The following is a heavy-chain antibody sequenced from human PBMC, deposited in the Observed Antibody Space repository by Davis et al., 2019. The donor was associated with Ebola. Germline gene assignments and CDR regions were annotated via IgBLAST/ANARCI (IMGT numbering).Heavy chain of an antibody. CDR2: IYTSGST. Sequence: PSETLSLTCTVSGGSISSYYWSWIRQPAGKGLEWIGRIYTSGSTNYNPSLKSRVTISVDTSKNQFSLKLSSVTAADTAVYYCARRKWELHEAFYYYMDVWGKGTTVTVSS. V-gene: IGHV4-4*07. D-gene: IGHD1-26*01. J-gene: IGHJ6*03. CDR1: GGSISSYY. CDR3: ARRKWELHEAFYYYMDV.